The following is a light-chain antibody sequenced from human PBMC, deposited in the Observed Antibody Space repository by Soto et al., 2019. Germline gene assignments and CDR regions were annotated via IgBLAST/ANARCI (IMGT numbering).Light chain of an antibody. J-gene: IGLJ3*02. CDR1: GSDVGSFDL. Sequence: QSALTQPASVSGSPEQSITISCIGPGSDVGSFDLVSWYQQHPGKAPKLIIFEGSKRPSGVSDRFSGSKSDNRASLTISGLQAEDEADYYCSSYAGSLTWVFGGGTKLTVL. V-gene: IGLV2-23*01. CDR2: EGS. CDR3: SSYAGSLTWV.